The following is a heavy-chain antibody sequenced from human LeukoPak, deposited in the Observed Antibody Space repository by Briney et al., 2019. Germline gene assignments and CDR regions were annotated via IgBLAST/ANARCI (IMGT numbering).Heavy chain of an antibody. CDR2: ISGRGDST. V-gene: IGHV3-23*01. J-gene: IGHJ6*03. CDR3: AKNDVSYYYYMDV. Sequence: GGSLRLSCAASGFTFSSYAMSRVRQAPGKGLEWASGISGRGDSTYYADSVKGRFTISRDNSWNTVYLQMNSLRAEDTAVYFCAKNDVSYYYYMDVWGKGTTVTVSS. D-gene: IGHD1-1*01. CDR1: GFTFSSYA.